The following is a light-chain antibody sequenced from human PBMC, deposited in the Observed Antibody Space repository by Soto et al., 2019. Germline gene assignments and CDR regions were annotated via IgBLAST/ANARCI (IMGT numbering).Light chain of an antibody. CDR2: AAS. Sequence: TQSPSSLSASVGDRVTITCRASQGISNFLAWYQQRPGQVPKLLIYAASTLQSGVPSRFSASGSGTDFTLTISSLQPEDVATYYCQRYNGASTFGQGTKVEIK. CDR3: QRYNGAST. CDR1: QGISNF. V-gene: IGKV1-27*01. J-gene: IGKJ1*01.